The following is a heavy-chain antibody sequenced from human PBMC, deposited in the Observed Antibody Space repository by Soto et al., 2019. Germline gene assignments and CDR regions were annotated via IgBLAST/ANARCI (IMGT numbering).Heavy chain of an antibody. J-gene: IGHJ3*02. V-gene: IGHV1-18*01. CDR1: GYTFTSYG. CDR3: ARDTPPLLKFACDI. Sequence: GASVKVSCKASGYTFTSYGISWVRQAPGQGLEWMGWISAYNGNTNYAQKLQGRVTMTTDTSTSTAYMELRSLRSDDTAVYYCARDTPPLLKFACDIWGQGTMVTVSS. CDR2: ISAYNGNT.